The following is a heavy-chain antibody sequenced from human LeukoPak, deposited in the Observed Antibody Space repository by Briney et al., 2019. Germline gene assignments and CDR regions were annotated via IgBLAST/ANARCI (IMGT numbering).Heavy chain of an antibody. Sequence: ASVKVSCKTSGYSFNFYGITWVRQVAGQGLEWMGWISAHHGQTEYAPKLQDRVTMTTDTYTNTAYMELRSLRSDDTAVYYCAGSLGYCTSNFCYLKYWGQGTLVTVSS. D-gene: IGHD2-2*01. J-gene: IGHJ4*02. CDR1: GYSFNFYG. CDR2: ISAHHGQT. V-gene: IGHV1-18*01. CDR3: AGSLGYCTSNFCYLKY.